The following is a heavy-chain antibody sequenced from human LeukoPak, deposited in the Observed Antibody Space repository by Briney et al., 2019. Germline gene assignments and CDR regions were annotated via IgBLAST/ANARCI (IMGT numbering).Heavy chain of an antibody. CDR3: AKDLVNYYDSSGYYNWFDP. CDR2: ISYDGSNK. CDR1: VFTFSSCG. Sequence: PGGPQRLSCASSVFTFSSCGMHGLRQAPEEGLEWVAVISYDGSNKYYADSVKGRFTISRDNSKNTLYLQMNSLRAEDTAVYYCAKDLVNYYDSSGYYNWFDPWGQGTLVTVSS. J-gene: IGHJ5*02. D-gene: IGHD3-22*01. V-gene: IGHV3-30*18.